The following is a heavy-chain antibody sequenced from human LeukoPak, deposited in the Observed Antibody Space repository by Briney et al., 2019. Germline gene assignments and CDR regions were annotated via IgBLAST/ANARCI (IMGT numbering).Heavy chain of an antibody. CDR1: GYSISSGYY. V-gene: IGHV4-38-2*02. CDR2: IYHSGTT. Sequence: PSETLSLTCTVSGYSISSGYYWGWIRQPPGKGLEWIGSIYHSGTTNYNPSLKSRVTISVGKSRKHFSLKLNSVTAADTAVYYCARGGSSNWTPFDYWGQGAPVTVPS. J-gene: IGHJ4*02. D-gene: IGHD6-13*01. CDR3: ARGGSSNWTPFDY.